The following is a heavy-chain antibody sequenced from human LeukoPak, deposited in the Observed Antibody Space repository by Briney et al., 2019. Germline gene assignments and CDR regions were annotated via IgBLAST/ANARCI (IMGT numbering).Heavy chain of an antibody. V-gene: IGHV3-48*02. J-gene: IGHJ4*02. Sequence: GGSLRLSCAASGFTLSSYSMNWVRQAPGKGLEWVSYISSSSSTIYYADSVKGRFTISRDNAKNSLYLQMNSLRDEDTAVYYCARDRNYGSGTFFDFWGRGTLVTVSS. D-gene: IGHD3-10*01. CDR2: ISSSSSTI. CDR3: ARDRNYGSGTFFDF. CDR1: GFTLSSYS.